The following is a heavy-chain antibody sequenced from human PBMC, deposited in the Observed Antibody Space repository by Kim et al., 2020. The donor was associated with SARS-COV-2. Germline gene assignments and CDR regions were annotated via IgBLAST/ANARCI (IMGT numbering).Heavy chain of an antibody. CDR3: AKDIRDTVKGLYYFDY. J-gene: IGHJ4*02. Sequence: GGSLRLSCAASGFTFSSYAMSWVRQAPGKGLEWVSAISGSGGSTYYADSVKGRFTISRDNSKNTLYLQMNSLRAEDTAVYYCAKDIRDTVKGLYYFDYWGQGTLVTVSS. CDR1: GFTFSSYA. CDR2: ISGSGGST. D-gene: IGHD4-17*01. V-gene: IGHV3-23*01.